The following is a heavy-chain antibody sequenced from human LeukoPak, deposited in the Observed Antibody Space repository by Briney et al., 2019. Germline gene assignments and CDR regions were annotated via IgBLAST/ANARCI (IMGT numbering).Heavy chain of an antibody. Sequence: KSGGSLRLSCAASGXTFSNAWMVWVRQAPGKGLEWVGRIKSKTDGGTTDYAAPVKGRFTISRDDSKNTLYLEMNSLKTEDTAVYYCTTRGSDSGCPFFWGQGTLVTVSS. CDR3: TTRGSDSGCPFF. J-gene: IGHJ4*02. CDR1: GXTFSNAW. D-gene: IGHD3-10*01. CDR2: IKSKTDGGTT. V-gene: IGHV3-15*01.